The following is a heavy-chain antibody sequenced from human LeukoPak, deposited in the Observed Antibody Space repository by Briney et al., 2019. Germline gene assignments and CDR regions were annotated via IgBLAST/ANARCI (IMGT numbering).Heavy chain of an antibody. V-gene: IGHV3-30-3*01. Sequence: GGSLRLSCAASGFTFSSYAMHWVRQAPGKGLEWVAVISYDGSNKYYADSVKGRFTISRDNAKNSLYLQMNSLRAEDTAVYYCARDGGGSCYSCDWFDPWGQGTLVTVSS. CDR2: ISYDGSNK. CDR1: GFTFSSYA. J-gene: IGHJ5*02. CDR3: ARDGGGSCYSCDWFDP. D-gene: IGHD2-15*01.